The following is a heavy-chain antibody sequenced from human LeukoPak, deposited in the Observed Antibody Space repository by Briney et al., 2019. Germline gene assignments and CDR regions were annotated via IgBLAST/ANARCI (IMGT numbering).Heavy chain of an antibody. CDR3: ARLLRTTVTYHHLGIDY. V-gene: IGHV4-34*01. CDR2: INHSGST. CDR1: GGSFSGYY. D-gene: IGHD4-17*01. Sequence: KPSETLSLTCAVYGGSFSGYYWSWIRQPPGKGLEWIGEINHSGSTNYNPSLKSRVTISVDTSKNQFSLKLSSVTAADTAVYYCARLLRTTVTYHHLGIDYWGQGTLVTVSS. J-gene: IGHJ4*02.